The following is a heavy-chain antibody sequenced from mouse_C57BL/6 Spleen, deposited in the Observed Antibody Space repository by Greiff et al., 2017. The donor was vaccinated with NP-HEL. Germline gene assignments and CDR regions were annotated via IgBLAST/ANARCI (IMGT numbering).Heavy chain of an antibody. CDR2: IHPNSGSN. CDR3: ARDDYYDYEDYAMDY. Sequence: QVQLQQPGAELVKPGASVKLSCKASGYTFTSYWMHWVKQRPGQGLEWIGMIHPNSGSNNYNEKFKSKATLTVDKSSSTAYMQLSSLTSEDSAVYYCARDDYYDYEDYAMDYWGQGTSVTVSS. D-gene: IGHD2-4*01. CDR1: GYTFTSYW. V-gene: IGHV1-64*01. J-gene: IGHJ4*01.